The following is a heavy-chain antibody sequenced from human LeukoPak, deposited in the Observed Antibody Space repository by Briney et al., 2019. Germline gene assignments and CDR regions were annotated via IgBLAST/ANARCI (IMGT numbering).Heavy chain of an antibody. Sequence: GGSLRLSCAASGFTFNSYWMHWVRQAPGKGLVWVSRINNDGSDTKYADSVKGRFTISRDNAKNSLYLQMNSLRAEDTAVYYCAELGITMIGGVWGKGTTVTISS. D-gene: IGHD3-10*02. CDR1: GFTFNSYW. CDR3: AELGITMIGGV. CDR2: INNDGSDT. V-gene: IGHV3-74*01. J-gene: IGHJ6*04.